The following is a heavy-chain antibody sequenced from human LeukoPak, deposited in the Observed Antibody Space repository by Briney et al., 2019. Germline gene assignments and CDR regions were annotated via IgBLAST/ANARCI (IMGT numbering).Heavy chain of an antibody. CDR3: AGDRATDYGGNSAFDY. Sequence: GSSVKVSCKASGGTFSSYAISWVRQAPGQGLEWMGGIIRIFGTANYAQKFQGRVTITADKSTSTAYMELSSLRSEDTAVYYCAGDRATDYGGNSAFDYWGQGTLVTVSS. D-gene: IGHD4-23*01. V-gene: IGHV1-69*06. J-gene: IGHJ4*02. CDR2: IIRIFGTA. CDR1: GGTFSSYA.